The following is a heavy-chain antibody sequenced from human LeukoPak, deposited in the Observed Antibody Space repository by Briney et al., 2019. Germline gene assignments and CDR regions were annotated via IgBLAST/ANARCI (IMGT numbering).Heavy chain of an antibody. CDR2: INPNSGGT. J-gene: IGHJ4*02. V-gene: IGHV1-2*02. CDR3: ARVKEGDSSGWKFDY. Sequence: ASVKVSCKASGYTFTAYYMHWVRQAPGQGLEWMGWINPNSGGTNYAQKFQGRVTMTRDTSISTAYMELSRLRSDDTAVYYCARVKEGDSSGWKFDYWGQGTLVTVSS. D-gene: IGHD6-19*01. CDR1: GYTFTAYY.